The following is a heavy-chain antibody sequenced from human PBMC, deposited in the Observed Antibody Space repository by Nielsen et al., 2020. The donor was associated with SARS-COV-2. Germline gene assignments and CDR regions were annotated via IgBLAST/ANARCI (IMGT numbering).Heavy chain of an antibody. D-gene: IGHD2-15*01. CDR1: GFTFNSYT. J-gene: IGHJ4*02. CDR3: ARGGYCTAGTCYHDY. V-gene: IGHV3-21*01. Sequence: GESLKISCAASGFTFNSYTMNWVRQAPGKGLEWVSSITCSSRYIYSADSVKGRFTISRDSAKNSVFLQMNSLRAEDTAVYYCARGGYCTAGTCYHDYWGRGTLVTVSS. CDR2: ITCSSRYI.